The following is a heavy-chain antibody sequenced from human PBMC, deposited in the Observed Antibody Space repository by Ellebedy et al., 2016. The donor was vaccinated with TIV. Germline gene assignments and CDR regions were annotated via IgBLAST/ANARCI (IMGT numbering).Heavy chain of an antibody. Sequence: SETLSLTXSVSGDSISSSNYYWGWIRQSPGKGLEWIGSIYYTGSTYYNPSLKSRVTISADTSKNQFSLKLSSVTAADTAVYYCARAGVGGDSVWNWFDPWGQGTQVTVSS. CDR1: GDSISSSNYY. D-gene: IGHD3-10*01. J-gene: IGHJ5*02. CDR2: IYYTGST. V-gene: IGHV4-39*02. CDR3: ARAGVGGDSVWNWFDP.